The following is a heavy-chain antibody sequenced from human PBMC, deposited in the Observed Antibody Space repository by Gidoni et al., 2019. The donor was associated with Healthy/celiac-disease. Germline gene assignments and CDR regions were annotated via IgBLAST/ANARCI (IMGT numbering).Heavy chain of an antibody. CDR3: ARALGTYCSSTSCYLNWFDP. Sequence: QVQLQESGPGLVKPSQTLSLTCTVSGGSISSGGYYWSWIRQHPGKGLEWIGYIYYSGSTYYNPSLKSRVTISVDTSKNQFSLKLSSVTAADTAVYYCARALGTYCSSTSCYLNWFDPWGQGTLVTVSS. CDR1: GGSISSGGYY. D-gene: IGHD2-2*01. V-gene: IGHV4-31*03. CDR2: IYYSGST. J-gene: IGHJ5*02.